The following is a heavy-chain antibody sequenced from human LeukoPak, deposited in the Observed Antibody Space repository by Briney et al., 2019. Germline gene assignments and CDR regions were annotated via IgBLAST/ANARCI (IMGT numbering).Heavy chain of an antibody. V-gene: IGHV3-23*01. D-gene: IGHD5-12*01. CDR2: ISGSGGST. Sequence: GGSLRLSCAASGFTFSSYAMSWVCQAPGKGLEWVSAISGSGGSTYYADSVKGRFTISRDNSKNTLYLQMNSLRAEDTAVYYCAEGLRFSHFDYWGQGTLVTVSS. CDR1: GFTFSSYA. J-gene: IGHJ4*02. CDR3: AEGLRFSHFDY.